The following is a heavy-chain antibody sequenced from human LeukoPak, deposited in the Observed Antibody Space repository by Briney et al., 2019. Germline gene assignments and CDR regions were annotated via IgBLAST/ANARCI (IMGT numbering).Heavy chain of an antibody. D-gene: IGHD5-18*01. CDR3: AREGDVDTATWHWFDP. Sequence: EASVKVSCKASGYTFTSYYMHWVRQAPGQGLEWMGIINPSGGSTGYAQKFQGRVTMTRDTSTSTVYMELSSLRSEDTAVYYCAREGDVDTATWHWFDPWGQGTLVTVSS. V-gene: IGHV1-46*01. J-gene: IGHJ5*02. CDR1: GYTFTSYY. CDR2: INPSGGST.